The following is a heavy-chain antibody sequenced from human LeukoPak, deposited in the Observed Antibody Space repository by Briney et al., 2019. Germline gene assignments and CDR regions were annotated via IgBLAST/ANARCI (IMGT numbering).Heavy chain of an antibody. V-gene: IGHV3-30*18. D-gene: IGHD2-2*02. Sequence: GRSLRLSCATSGFTFSSYGMHWVRQAPGKGLEWVAVISYDGSNKYYADSVKGRFTISRDNSKNTLYLQMNSLRAEDTAVYYCAKDRGAIGYYYMDVWGKGTTVTVSS. CDR1: GFTFSSYG. CDR3: AKDRGAIGYYYMDV. J-gene: IGHJ6*03. CDR2: ISYDGSNK.